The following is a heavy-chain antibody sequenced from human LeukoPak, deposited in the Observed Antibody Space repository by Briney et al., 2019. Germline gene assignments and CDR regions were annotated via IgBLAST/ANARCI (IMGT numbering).Heavy chain of an antibody. CDR1: GFTFSSYW. D-gene: IGHD1-26*01. V-gene: IGHV3-74*01. Sequence: AGGSLRLSCAASGFTFSSYWMYWVRQAPGKGLVWVSRISSDGITTNYAGAVKGRFTMSRDNAKNTLFLQMNTLRVEDTAVYYCVRDLGELPTYWGQGTLVTVSS. CDR2: ISSDGITT. J-gene: IGHJ4*02. CDR3: VRDLGELPTY.